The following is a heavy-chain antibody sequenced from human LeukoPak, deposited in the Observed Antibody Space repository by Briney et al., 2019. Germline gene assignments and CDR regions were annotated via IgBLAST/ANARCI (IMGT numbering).Heavy chain of an antibody. V-gene: IGHV3-23*01. CDR1: GFTFSSYA. CDR3: AKDPASGYYLTYFDY. Sequence: GGSLRLSCAASGFTFSSYAMSWVRQAPGKGLEWVLAISGSGGSTYYADSVKGRFTISRDNSKNTLYLQMNSLRAEDTAVYYCAKDPASGYYLTYFDYWGQGTLVTVSS. CDR2: ISGSGGST. D-gene: IGHD3-22*01. J-gene: IGHJ4*02.